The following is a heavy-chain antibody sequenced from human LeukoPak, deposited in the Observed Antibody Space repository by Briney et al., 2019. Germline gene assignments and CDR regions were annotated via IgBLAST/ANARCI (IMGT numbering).Heavy chain of an antibody. Sequence: ASVKVSCKASGYTFTSYAMHWVRQAPGQRLEWMGWINAGNGNTKYSQEFQGRVTITADESTSTAYMELSSLRSEDTAVYYCARTTMVRGVITPADYWGQGTLVTVSS. J-gene: IGHJ4*02. CDR3: ARTTMVRGVITPADY. CDR1: GYTFTSYA. V-gene: IGHV1-3*03. D-gene: IGHD3-10*01. CDR2: INAGNGNT.